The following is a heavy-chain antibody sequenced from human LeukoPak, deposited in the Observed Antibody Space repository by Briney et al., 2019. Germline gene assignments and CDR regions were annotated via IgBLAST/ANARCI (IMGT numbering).Heavy chain of an antibody. V-gene: IGHV4-4*02. D-gene: IGHD3-16*01. CDR2: IYHSGST. CDR1: GGSISSSNW. Sequence: PSGTLSLTCAISGGSISSSNWWSWVRQPPGKGLEWDGEIYHSGSTNYNPSLKSRVTISIDTSKDQFSLKLSSVTAADTAVYYCARVRPGRYDVWGYYYMDVWGKGTTVTISS. J-gene: IGHJ6*03. CDR3: ARVRPGRYDVWGYYYMDV.